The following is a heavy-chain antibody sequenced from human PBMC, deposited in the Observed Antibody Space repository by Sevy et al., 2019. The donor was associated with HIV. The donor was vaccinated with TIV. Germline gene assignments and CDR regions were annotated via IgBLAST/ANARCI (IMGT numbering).Heavy chain of an antibody. CDR1: GFTFSDHY. J-gene: IGHJ4*02. D-gene: IGHD6-13*01. CDR3: ATHAGIAAAGRVFDY. CDR2: IRNKADSYTT. Sequence: GGSLRLSCAASGFTFSDHYMEWVRQAPGKGLEWVGRIRNKADSYTTEYAASVKGSFTISRDDSKNSLYLLMNSLKTDDTAVYYCATHAGIAAAGRVFDYWGQGTLVTVSS. V-gene: IGHV3-72*01.